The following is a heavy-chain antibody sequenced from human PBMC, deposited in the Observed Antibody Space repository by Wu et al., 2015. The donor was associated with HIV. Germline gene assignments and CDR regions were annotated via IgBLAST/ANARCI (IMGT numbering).Heavy chain of an antibody. J-gene: IGHJ4*02. CDR3: ARDAPLVGQI. CDR1: GYIFTVYY. CDR2: INPNTGGT. Sequence: QVQLVQSGTEVVKPGASVNVSCKASGYIFTVYYIHWVRQAPGKGLEWLGWINPNTGGTNSAPKFQGRVTMTRDKSISTAYMELSRLTSDDTALYYCARDAPLVGQIWGPGTLITVS. V-gene: IGHV1-2*02.